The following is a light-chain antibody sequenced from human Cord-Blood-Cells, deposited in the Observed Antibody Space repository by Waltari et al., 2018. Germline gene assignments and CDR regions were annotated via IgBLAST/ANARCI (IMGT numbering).Light chain of an antibody. J-gene: IGLJ3*02. Sequence: QSALPQPASVSGSPGQSITISCPGTSSDVGSYNLVSWYQQHPGKAPKLMIYEGSKRPSGVSNRFSGSKSGNTASLTISGLQAEDEADYYCCSYAGSSTSWVFGGGTKLTVL. CDR1: SSDVGSYNL. CDR3: CSYAGSSTSWV. CDR2: EGS. V-gene: IGLV2-23*01.